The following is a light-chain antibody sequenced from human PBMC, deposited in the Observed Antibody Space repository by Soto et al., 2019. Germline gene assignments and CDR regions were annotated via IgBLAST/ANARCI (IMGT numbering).Light chain of an antibody. J-gene: IGKJ2*01. CDR1: RSVSSNS. CDR2: GAS. Sequence: SALTQSPGTLSVSPGEGATLSCRASRSVSSNSLAWYQQRPGQAPRLLIYGASTRATDIPDRFRGSGTVTDFTLTISRVEPEDSAVYYCHAYSRIQYTFGQGTKLEIK. CDR3: HAYSRIQYT. V-gene: IGKV3-20*01.